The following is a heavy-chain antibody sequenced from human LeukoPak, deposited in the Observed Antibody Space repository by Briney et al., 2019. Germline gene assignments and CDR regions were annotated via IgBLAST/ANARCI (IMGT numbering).Heavy chain of an antibody. V-gene: IGHV3-66*01. Sequence: PGGSLRLSCAASGFTVSSAYMGWVRQAPGKGLEWVSVIYSGGATYYPDSVKGRFSISRDHSKNTLYLQMNDLRAEDTAVYYWARVAVAYFDYWGQGTLVTVSS. J-gene: IGHJ4*02. CDR2: IYSGGAT. D-gene: IGHD6-19*01. CDR1: GFTVSSAY. CDR3: ARVAVAYFDY.